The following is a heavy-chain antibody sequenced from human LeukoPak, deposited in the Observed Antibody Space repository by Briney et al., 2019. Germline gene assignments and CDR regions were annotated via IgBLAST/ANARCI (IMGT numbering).Heavy chain of an antibody. CDR3: ARGRGSGSYEGYYFDY. J-gene: IGHJ4*02. Sequence: GGSLRLSCAASTFAFRSYGMRWVRQAPGKGLERVAIIWFDGSTRYYAASVKGRFTISRDNSKNTLYLQINSLRAEDTAVYYFARGRGSGSYEGYYFDYWGQGTLVTVSA. CDR2: IWFDGSTR. CDR1: TFAFRSYG. D-gene: IGHD3-10*01. V-gene: IGHV3-33*01.